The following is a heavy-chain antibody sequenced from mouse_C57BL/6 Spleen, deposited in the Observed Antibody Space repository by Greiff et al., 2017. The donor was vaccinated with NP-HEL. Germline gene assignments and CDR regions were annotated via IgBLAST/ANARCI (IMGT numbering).Heavy chain of an antibody. Sequence: VQLQQSGPELVKPGASVKISCKASGYAFSSSWMNWVKQRPGKGLEWIGRIYPGDGDTNYNGKFKGKATLTAAKSSSTAYLQLSSLTSEDSAVYSCARRYDGIHYAMDYWGQGTSVTVSS. J-gene: IGHJ4*01. D-gene: IGHD2-3*01. CDR1: GYAFSSSW. CDR2: IYPGDGDT. CDR3: ARRYDGIHYAMDY. V-gene: IGHV1-82*01.